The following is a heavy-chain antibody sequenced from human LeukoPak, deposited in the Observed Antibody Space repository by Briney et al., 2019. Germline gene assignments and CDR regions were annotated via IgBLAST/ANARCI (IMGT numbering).Heavy chain of an antibody. CDR3: ARLDYGDESYFDY. CDR2: IYYSGST. V-gene: IGHV4-39*01. D-gene: IGHD4-17*01. CDR1: GGSISSSSYY. J-gene: IGHJ4*02. Sequence: PSETLSLTCNVSGGSISSSSYYWGWIRQPPGKGLEWIGSIYYSGSTYYNPSLKSRVTISVDTSKNQFSLKLSSVTAADTAVYYCARLDYGDESYFDYWGQGTLVTVSS.